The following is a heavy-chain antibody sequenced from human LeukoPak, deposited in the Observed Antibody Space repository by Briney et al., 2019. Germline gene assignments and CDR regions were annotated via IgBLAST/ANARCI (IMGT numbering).Heavy chain of an antibody. Sequence: ASVKVSCKASGYTFTSYGISWVRQAPGQGLEWMGWISAYNGNTNYAQKLQGRVTMITDTSTTTVYMELRSVRADDTAVYYCVARRENNWFDHWGQGTLVTVSS. CDR1: GYTFTSYG. D-gene: IGHD1-26*01. CDR3: VARRENNWFDH. V-gene: IGHV1-18*01. CDR2: ISAYNGNT. J-gene: IGHJ5*02.